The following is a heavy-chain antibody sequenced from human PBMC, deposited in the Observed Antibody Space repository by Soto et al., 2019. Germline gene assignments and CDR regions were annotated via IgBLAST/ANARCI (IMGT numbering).Heavy chain of an antibody. CDR2: IIPIFGTA. Sequence: SVKVSCKASGGTFSSYAISWVRQAPGQGLEWMGGIIPIFGTANYAQKFQGRVTITADESTSTAYMELSSLRSEDTAVYYCARDPTPWERMDVWGQGTTVTVSS. V-gene: IGHV1-69*13. CDR3: ARDPTPWERMDV. CDR1: GGTFSSYA. D-gene: IGHD1-26*01. J-gene: IGHJ6*02.